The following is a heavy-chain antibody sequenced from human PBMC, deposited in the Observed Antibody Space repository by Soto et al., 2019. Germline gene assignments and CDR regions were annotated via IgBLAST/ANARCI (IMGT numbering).Heavy chain of an antibody. CDR2: IDIVGDT. J-gene: IGHJ6*02. V-gene: IGHV3-13*01. D-gene: IGHD3-10*02. Sequence: EVQLVESGGGSVQPGGSLRLSCAASGFTFGSYDMHWVRQATGRGLEWVSSIDIVGDTYYQGSVKGRFTITRDNFKNSLYLQMNSPRAEDSAVYYCARAPAAEVFVEVSYGLDVWGPGTTVTVSS. CDR1: GFTFGSYD. CDR3: ARAPAAEVFVEVSYGLDV.